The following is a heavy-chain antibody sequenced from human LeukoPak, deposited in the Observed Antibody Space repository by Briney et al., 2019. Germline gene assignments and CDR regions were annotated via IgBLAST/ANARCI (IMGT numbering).Heavy chain of an antibody. J-gene: IGHJ5*02. V-gene: IGHV4-39*01. CDR2: INHSGST. CDR1: GGSISSSDYY. CDR3: ARHVRGYCSSTSCYGDNWFDP. Sequence: PSETLSLTCTVSGGSISSSDYYWSWIRQPPGKGLEWIGEINHSGSTNYNPSLKSRVTISVDTSKNQFSLKLSSVTAADTAVYYCARHVRGYCSSTSCYGDNWFDPWGQGTLVTVSS. D-gene: IGHD2-2*01.